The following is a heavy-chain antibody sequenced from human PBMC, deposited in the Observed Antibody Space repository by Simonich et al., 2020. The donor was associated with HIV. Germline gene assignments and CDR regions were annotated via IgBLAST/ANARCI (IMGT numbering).Heavy chain of an antibody. V-gene: IGHV1-69-2*01. D-gene: IGHD4-4*01. CDR2: VYPEEGET. J-gene: IGHJ6*02. CDR3: ARVGVTPYYYYGMDV. Sequence: EVQLVQSGAEVKKPGATVKISCKFSGYSFTDYYIHWVQQAPGKGIEGMGIVYPEEGETKYAEKVQGRVTITADTSSDTAYMELSSLRSEDTAVYYCARVGVTPYYYYGMDVWGQGTKVTVSS. CDR1: GYSFTDYY.